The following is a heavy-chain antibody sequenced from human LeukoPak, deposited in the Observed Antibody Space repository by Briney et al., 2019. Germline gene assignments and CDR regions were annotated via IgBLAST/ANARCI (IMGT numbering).Heavy chain of an antibody. V-gene: IGHV3-30*18. J-gene: IGHJ4*02. Sequence: GRSLRLSCAASGCIFSDYAMHWVRQAPGKGLEWVALVSFDGYNKYYADSVKDRFTISRDNSNNTLYLEMKSLRAEDTAVYYCAKDKIAVTATSFDSWSQGDLVTVSS. CDR2: VSFDGYNK. CDR1: GCIFSDYA. CDR3: AKDKIAVTATSFDS. D-gene: IGHD6-19*01.